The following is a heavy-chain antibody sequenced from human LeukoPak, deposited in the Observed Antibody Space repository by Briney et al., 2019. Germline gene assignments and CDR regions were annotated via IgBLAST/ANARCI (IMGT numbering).Heavy chain of an antibody. V-gene: IGHV1-2*02. D-gene: IGHD6-13*01. CDR3: ARWDGYSSSPDY. Sequence: GASAKVSCKASGYSFTGYYMHWVRQAPGQGLEWMGWINPHSGDTGYAQKFQGRVTMTRDMSITTTYMELTRLRSDDTAFYYCARWDGYSSSPDYWGQGSLVTVSS. J-gene: IGHJ4*02. CDR1: GYSFTGYY. CDR2: INPHSGDT.